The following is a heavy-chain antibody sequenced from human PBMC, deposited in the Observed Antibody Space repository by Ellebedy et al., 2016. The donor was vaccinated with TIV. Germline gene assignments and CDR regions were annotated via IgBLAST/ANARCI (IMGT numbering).Heavy chain of an antibody. Sequence: AASVKVSCKASGGTFSSYAISWVRQAPGQGLEWMGGIIPIFGTANYAQKFQGRVTITADKSTSTAYMELSSLRSEDTAVYYCARATAKSTPWYGMDVWGQGTTVTVSS. J-gene: IGHJ6*02. CDR3: ARATAKSTPWYGMDV. CDR2: IIPIFGTA. V-gene: IGHV1-69*06. CDR1: GGTFSSYA. D-gene: IGHD5/OR15-5a*01.